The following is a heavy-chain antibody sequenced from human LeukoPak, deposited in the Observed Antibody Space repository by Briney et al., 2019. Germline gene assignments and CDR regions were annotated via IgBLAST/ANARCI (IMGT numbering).Heavy chain of an antibody. D-gene: IGHD2-2*01. CDR1: GDSISSYY. CDR3: ARVVVPAAIWSNRFDP. J-gene: IGHJ5*02. Sequence: SETLSLTCTVSGDSISSYYWSWIRQPPGKGLEWIGYIYYSGSTNYNPSLKSRVTISVDTSKNQFSLKLSSVTAADTAVYYCARVVVPAAIWSNRFDPWGQGTLVTVSS. CDR2: IYYSGST. V-gene: IGHV4-59*01.